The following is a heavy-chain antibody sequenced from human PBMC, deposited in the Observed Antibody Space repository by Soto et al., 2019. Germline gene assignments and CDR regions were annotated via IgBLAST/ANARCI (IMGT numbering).Heavy chain of an antibody. CDR1: GDSVSSNSAA. D-gene: IGHD6-19*01. CDR3: ARDSTGYSSGWYSYNWFDP. V-gene: IGHV6-1*01. Sequence: QTLSLTCAISGDSVSSNSAAWNWIRQSPSRGLEWLGRTYYRSKWYNDYAVSVKSRITINPDTSKNQFSLQLNSVTPEDTAVYYCARDSTGYSSGWYSYNWFDPWGQGTLVTVSS. J-gene: IGHJ5*02. CDR2: TYYRSKWYN.